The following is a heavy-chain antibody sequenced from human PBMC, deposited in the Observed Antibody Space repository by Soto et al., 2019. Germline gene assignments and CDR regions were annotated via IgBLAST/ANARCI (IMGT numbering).Heavy chain of an antibody. D-gene: IGHD3-22*01. CDR3: AADGPYYYDSSGYYRYFDY. V-gene: IGHV1-58*01. CDR1: GFTFTSSA. CDR2: IVVGSGNT. Sequence: GPEVKKPGTSVKVSCKASGFTFTSSAVQWVRQARGQRLEWIGWIVVGSGNTNYAQKFQERVTITRDMSTSTAYMELSSLRSEDTAVYYCAADGPYYYDSSGYYRYFDYWGQGTLVTVSS. J-gene: IGHJ4*02.